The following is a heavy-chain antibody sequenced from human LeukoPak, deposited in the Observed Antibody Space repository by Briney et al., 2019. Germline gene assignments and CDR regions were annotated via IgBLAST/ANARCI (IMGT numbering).Heavy chain of an antibody. V-gene: IGHV3-48*01. J-gene: IGHJ4*02. CDR1: GFTFSSYS. CDR2: ISSSSSTI. D-gene: IGHD4-17*01. Sequence: GGSLRLSCAASGFTFSSYSMNWVRQAPGKGLEWVSYISSSSSTIYYADSVKGRFTISRDNAKNSLYLQMNSLRAEDTAVYYCARDSHRATVTTTIDYWGQGTLVTVSS. CDR3: ARDSHRATVTTTIDY.